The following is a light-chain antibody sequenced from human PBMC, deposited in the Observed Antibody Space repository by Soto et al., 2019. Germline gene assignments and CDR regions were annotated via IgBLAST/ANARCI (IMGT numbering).Light chain of an antibody. V-gene: IGKV3-15*01. CDR1: QSVSSD. Sequence: EVVLTQSPATLSVSPGERATLSCRASQSVSSDLAWYQQKPGQAPRLLIYAVSTRATGIPARFSGSGSGTEFTLTISSLQSEDFAVYYCQQYYNWPPWTFGQGTKVDIK. CDR3: QQYYNWPPWT. J-gene: IGKJ1*01. CDR2: AVS.